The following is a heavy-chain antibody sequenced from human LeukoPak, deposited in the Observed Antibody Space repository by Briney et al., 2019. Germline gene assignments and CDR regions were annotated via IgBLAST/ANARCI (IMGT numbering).Heavy chain of an antibody. CDR3: ATSDDSSGSD. Sequence: GGSLRLSCAASGFTFSGYWMSWVRQAPGKGLEWVANINLDGSVRHYVDSARGRFTISTDNGKNSLYLQMNSLRAAHAALYYCATSDDSSGSDWGQGTLVTVSS. CDR2: INLDGSVR. V-gene: IGHV3-7*01. CDR1: GFTFSGYW. D-gene: IGHD3-22*01. J-gene: IGHJ4*02.